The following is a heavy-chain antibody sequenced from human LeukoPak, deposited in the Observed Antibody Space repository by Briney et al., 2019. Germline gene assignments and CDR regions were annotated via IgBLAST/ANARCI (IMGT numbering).Heavy chain of an antibody. Sequence: PGGSLRLSCAASGFTFSKSWMSWLRQTPEKGLEWVANIKEDGSAKYYVDSVKGRFTISRDNAKNPLYLQMNSLRAEDTAVYYCAKDDEGYYWGQGILVTVSS. CDR3: AKDDEGYY. J-gene: IGHJ4*02. CDR2: IKEDGSAK. CDR1: GFTFSKSW. D-gene: IGHD3-3*01. V-gene: IGHV3-7*04.